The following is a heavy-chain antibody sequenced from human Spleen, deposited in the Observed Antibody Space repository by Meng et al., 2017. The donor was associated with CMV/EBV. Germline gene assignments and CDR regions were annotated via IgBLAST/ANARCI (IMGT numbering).Heavy chain of an antibody. V-gene: IGHV4-30-4*01. CDR1: DGFTTSDDYY. J-gene: IGHJ4*02. CDR2: IHYSGTT. CDR3: ARDSPGGYGYFDS. Sequence: QVQLQGSGQGLVKPSQTLSLTCTVSDGFTTSDDYYWSWIRQPPGKGLEWSGYIHYSGTTYYNPSLKSRIAISLDTSKNQLSLNLNSVTAADAAVYYCARDSPGGYGYFDSWGQGTLVTVSS. D-gene: IGHD5-12*01.